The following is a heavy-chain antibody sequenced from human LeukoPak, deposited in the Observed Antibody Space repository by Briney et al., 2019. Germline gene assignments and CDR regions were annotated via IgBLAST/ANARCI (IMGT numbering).Heavy chain of an antibody. CDR3: AKSIGGVVVVAADY. CDR2: ISGSGGTT. CDR1: GFTFSTYA. V-gene: IGHV3-23*01. D-gene: IGHD2-15*01. J-gene: IGHJ4*02. Sequence: GGSLRLSCAASGFTFSTYAMTWVRQAPGKGLEWVSVISGSGGTTYYADSVKGRFTLSRDNSKNTVFLQMNRLRAEDTAVYYCAKSIGGVVVVAADYWGQGTLVTVSS.